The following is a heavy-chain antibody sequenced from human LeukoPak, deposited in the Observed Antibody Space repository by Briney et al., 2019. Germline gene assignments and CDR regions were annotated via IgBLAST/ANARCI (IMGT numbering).Heavy chain of an antibody. CDR3: ATLRDLLWFGELLN. CDR2: ISSSSSYI. D-gene: IGHD3-10*01. V-gene: IGHV3-21*01. Sequence: GGSLRLSCAASGFTFSSYSMNWVRQAPGKGLEWVSSISSSSSYIYYADSVKGRFTISRDNAKNSLYLQMNSLRAEDTAVYYCATLRDLLWFGELLNWGQGTLVTVSS. CDR1: GFTFSSYS. J-gene: IGHJ4*02.